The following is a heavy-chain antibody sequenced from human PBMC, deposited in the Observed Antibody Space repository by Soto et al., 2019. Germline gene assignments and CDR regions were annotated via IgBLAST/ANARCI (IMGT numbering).Heavy chain of an antibody. D-gene: IGHD3-3*01. CDR1: GYTFTGYY. CDR2: INPNSGGT. V-gene: IGHV1-2*02. J-gene: IGHJ4*02. CDR3: ARDHPATIFGVVITFDY. Sequence: ASVKVSCKASGYTFTGYYMHWVRQAPGQGLEWMGWINPNSGGTNYAQKFQGRVTMTRDTSISTAYMELSRLRSDGTAVYYCARDHPATIFGVVITFDYWGQGTLVTVSS.